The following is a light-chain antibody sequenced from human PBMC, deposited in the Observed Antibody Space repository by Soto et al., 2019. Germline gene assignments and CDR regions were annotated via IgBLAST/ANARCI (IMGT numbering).Light chain of an antibody. J-gene: IGKJ1*01. V-gene: IGKV1-5*02. CDR3: QQYNSLSPWT. CDR2: DAS. Sequence: DIQMTQTPSTLPASVGDTVSILCWASESISSWLAWYQQKPGNAPRLLIYDASKLGRGVPSRFSGAGSGTEFILTISSLQPDDFATYFCQQYNSLSPWTFGQGTKVDIK. CDR1: ESISSW.